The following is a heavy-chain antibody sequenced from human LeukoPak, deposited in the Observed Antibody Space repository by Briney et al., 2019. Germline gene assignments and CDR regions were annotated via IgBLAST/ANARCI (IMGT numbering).Heavy chain of an antibody. CDR2: IIPIFGTA. J-gene: IGHJ4*02. Sequence: SVKVSCKGSGGTFSSYVISWVRQAPGQGLEWMGGIIPIFGTANYAQKFQGRVTITVDESTSTAYMELSSLRSEDTAVYYCARLSRGSSSWYGIDYWGQGTLVTVSS. V-gene: IGHV1-69*13. CDR3: ARLSRGSSSWYGIDY. CDR1: GGTFSSYV. D-gene: IGHD6-13*01.